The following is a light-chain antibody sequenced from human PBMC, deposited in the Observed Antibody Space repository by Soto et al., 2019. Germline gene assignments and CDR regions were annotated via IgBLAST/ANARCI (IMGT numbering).Light chain of an antibody. CDR1: ESVSSNY. CDR2: GAS. J-gene: IGKJ1*01. Sequence: IVLTQFPGTLSLSPGERATHSCRASESVSSNYLAWYQQRPGQAPRLLIYGASSRATGIPDRFSGGGSGTDFTLTISRLEPEDFAVYYCQQYGSSPPWTFGQGTKVDIK. V-gene: IGKV3-20*01. CDR3: QQYGSSPPWT.